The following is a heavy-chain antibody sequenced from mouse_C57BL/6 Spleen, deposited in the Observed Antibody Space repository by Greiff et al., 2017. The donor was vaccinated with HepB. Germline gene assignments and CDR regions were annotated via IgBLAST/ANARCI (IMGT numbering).Heavy chain of an antibody. CDR1: GYTFTNYW. CDR3: AAVVAPGYFDD. J-gene: IGHJ2*02. V-gene: IGHV1-63*01. CDR2: IYPGGGYT. D-gene: IGHD1-1*01. Sequence: VQLQQSGAELVRPGTSVKMSCKASGYTFTNYWIGWAKQRPGHGLEWIGDIYPGGGYTNYNEKFKGKATLTADKSSSTAYMQFSSLTSDDSAIYYCAAVVAPGYFDDWGEGTSLTVSS.